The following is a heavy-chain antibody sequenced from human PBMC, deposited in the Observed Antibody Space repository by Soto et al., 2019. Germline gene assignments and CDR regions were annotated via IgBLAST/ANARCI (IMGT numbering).Heavy chain of an antibody. CDR3: ARRYGYSFDY. CDR2: IYYSGST. Sequence: PSETLSLTCTVSGGSVRSGSYYWSWIRQPPGKGLEWIGYIYYSGSTNYNPSLKSRVTISVDTSKNQFSLKLSSVTAADTAVYYCARRYGYSFDYWGQGTPVTVSS. V-gene: IGHV4-61*01. CDR1: GGSVRSGSYY. D-gene: IGHD1-1*01. J-gene: IGHJ4*02.